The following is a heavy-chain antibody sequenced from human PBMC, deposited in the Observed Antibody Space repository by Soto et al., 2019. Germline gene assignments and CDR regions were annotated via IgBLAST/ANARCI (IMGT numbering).Heavy chain of an antibody. CDR3: ATVRAFYCSSTSCYKFDP. CDR2: FDPEDGET. V-gene: IGHV1-24*01. CDR1: GYTLTELS. D-gene: IGHD2-2*02. J-gene: IGHJ5*02. Sequence: ASVKVSCKVSGYTLTELSMHWVRQAPGKGLEWMGGFDPEDGETIYAQKFQGRVTMTEDTSTDTACMELSSLRYEDTAVFYFATVRAFYCSSTSCYKFDPWGQGTLVTVSS.